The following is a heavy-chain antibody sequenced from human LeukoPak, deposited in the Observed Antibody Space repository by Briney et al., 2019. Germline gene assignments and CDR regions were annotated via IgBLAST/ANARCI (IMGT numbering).Heavy chain of an antibody. V-gene: IGHV3-30*02. CDR3: AKEILWFGESAFDY. CDR1: GFTFSSYE. Sequence: PGGSLRLSCAASGFTFSSYEMNWVRQAPGKGLEWVAFIRYDGSNKYYADSVKGRFTISRDNSKNTLYLQMNSLRAEDTAVYYCAKEILWFGESAFDYWGQGTLVTVSS. J-gene: IGHJ4*02. D-gene: IGHD3-10*01. CDR2: IRYDGSNK.